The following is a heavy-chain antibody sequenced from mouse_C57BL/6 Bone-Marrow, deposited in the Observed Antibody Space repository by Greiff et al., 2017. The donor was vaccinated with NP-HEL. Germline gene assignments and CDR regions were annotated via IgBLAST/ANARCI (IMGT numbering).Heavy chain of an antibody. D-gene: IGHD1-1*02. CDR3: ASGVARAMDD. V-gene: IGHV1-50*01. Sequence: QVQLQQPGAELVKPGASVKLSCKASGYTFTSYWMQWVKQRPGQGLEWIGEIDPSDSYTNYNQKFKGKATLTVDTSSSTAYMQLSSLTSEDSAVYYCASGVARAMDDWGQGTSVTVSS. J-gene: IGHJ4*01. CDR2: IDPSDSYT. CDR1: GYTFTSYW.